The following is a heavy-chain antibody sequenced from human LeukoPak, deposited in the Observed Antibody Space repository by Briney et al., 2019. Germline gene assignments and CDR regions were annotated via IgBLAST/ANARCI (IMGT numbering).Heavy chain of an antibody. D-gene: IGHD6-13*01. Sequence: AASVKVSCKASGYTFTSYYMHWVRQAPGQGLEWMGIINPSLGSTSYAQKFQGRVTMTRDMSTSTVYMELSSLRAEDTAVYYCARAPAAYSSSWYSQGPDYWGQGTLVTVSS. V-gene: IGHV1-46*01. CDR1: GYTFTSYY. J-gene: IGHJ4*02. CDR3: ARAPAAYSSSWYSQGPDY. CDR2: INPSLGST.